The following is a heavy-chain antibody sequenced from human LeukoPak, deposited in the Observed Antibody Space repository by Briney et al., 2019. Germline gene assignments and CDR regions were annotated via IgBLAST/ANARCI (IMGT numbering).Heavy chain of an antibody. Sequence: SETLSLTCTVSGGSGGSISSSTYYWGWICQPPGKGLEWIGSIYYSGNTYNNPSLKSRVTMSVDTSKNQFSLKLSSVTAADTAVYYCARPRGSDPRAFDYWGQGTLVTVSS. CDR1: GGSGGSISSSTYY. V-gene: IGHV4-39*01. CDR3: ARPRGSDPRAFDY. J-gene: IGHJ4*02. CDR2: IYYSGNT. D-gene: IGHD3-10*01.